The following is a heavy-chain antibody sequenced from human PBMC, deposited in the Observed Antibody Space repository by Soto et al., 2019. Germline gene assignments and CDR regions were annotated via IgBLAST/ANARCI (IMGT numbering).Heavy chain of an antibody. J-gene: IGHJ5*02. CDR2: IHYSGGT. Sequence: PSETLSLTCTVSGGSISTSGYSWGWIRQPPGKGLEWIGSIHYSGGTYYNPSLKSRVTMSVDTSKNHFSLKLSSVTAADKAVYNCARHRYCSVASCYHLDNWFDPWGQGTLVTVSS. D-gene: IGHD2-15*01. CDR1: GGSISTSGYS. CDR3: ARHRYCSVASCYHLDNWFDP. V-gene: IGHV4-39*01.